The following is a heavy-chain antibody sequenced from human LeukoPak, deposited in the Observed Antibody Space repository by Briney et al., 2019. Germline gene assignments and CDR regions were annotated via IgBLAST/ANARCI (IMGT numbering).Heavy chain of an antibody. D-gene: IGHD4-17*01. CDR2: ISGSGGST. V-gene: IGHV3-23*01. Sequence: GESLKISCKGSGYSFTSYWIGWVRQMPGKGLEWVSAISGSGGSTYYADSVKGRFTISRDNSKNTLYLQMNSLRAEDTAVYYCAKDRRTTGSYWGQGTLVTVSS. J-gene: IGHJ4*02. CDR3: AKDRRTTGSY. CDR1: GYSFTSYW.